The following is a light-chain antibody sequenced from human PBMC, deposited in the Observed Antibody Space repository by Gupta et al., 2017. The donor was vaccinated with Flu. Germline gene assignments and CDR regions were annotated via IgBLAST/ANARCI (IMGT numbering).Light chain of an antibody. CDR2: DAS. CDR1: QDISNY. J-gene: IGKJ4*01. V-gene: IGKV1-33*01. Sequence: DIQMTPSPSSLSASVGDRVPITCQASQDISNYLNWYQQKPGKAPKLLIYDASNLETGVPSRFSGSGSGTDFTFTISSLQPEDIATYYCQQYDNLLLTFGGGTKVEIK. CDR3: QQYDNLLLT.